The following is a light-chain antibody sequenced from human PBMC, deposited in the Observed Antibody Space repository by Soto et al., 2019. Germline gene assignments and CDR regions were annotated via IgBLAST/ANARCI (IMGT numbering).Light chain of an antibody. Sequence: QSVLTQPRSVSGSPGQSVTISCTGTSSVVGGYNYVSWYQQHPGKAPKLMIYDVSKRPSGVPDRFSGSKSGNTASLTISGLQAEDEADYYCCSYAGSYTLVFGGGTKLTVL. CDR2: DVS. V-gene: IGLV2-11*01. J-gene: IGLJ2*01. CDR1: SSVVGGYNY. CDR3: CSYAGSYTLV.